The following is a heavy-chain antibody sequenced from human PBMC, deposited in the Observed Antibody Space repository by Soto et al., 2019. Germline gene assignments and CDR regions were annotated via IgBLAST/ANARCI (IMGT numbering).Heavy chain of an antibody. CDR3: AKVWDGYNSYYFDY. Sequence: PGGSLRLPCAPSGFTFSGNAMIWVRQPPGKGLEWVSAISGSGGSTYYADSVKGRFTISRDNSKNTLYLQMNSLRAEDTAVYYCAKVWDGYNSYYFDYWGQGTLVTVSS. D-gene: IGHD5-12*01. V-gene: IGHV3-23*01. CDR1: GFTFSGNA. CDR2: ISGSGGST. J-gene: IGHJ4*02.